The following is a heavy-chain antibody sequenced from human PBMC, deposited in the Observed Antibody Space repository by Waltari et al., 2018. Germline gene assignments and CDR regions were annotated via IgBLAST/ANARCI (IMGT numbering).Heavy chain of an antibody. D-gene: IGHD3-9*01. CDR2: IYHSGST. CDR1: GYSISSGYY. V-gene: IGHV4-38-2*02. CDR3: ARTGFDWGSAPDY. Sequence: QVQLQESGPGLVKPSETLSLTCTVSGYSISSGYYWGWIRQPPGKGLEWIGSIYHSGSTYYNPSLKSRVTISVDTSKNQFSLKLSSVTAADTAVYYCARTGFDWGSAPDYWGQGTLVTVSS. J-gene: IGHJ4*02.